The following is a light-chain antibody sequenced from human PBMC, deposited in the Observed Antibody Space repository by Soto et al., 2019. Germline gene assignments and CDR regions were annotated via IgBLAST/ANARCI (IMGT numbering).Light chain of an antibody. J-gene: IGKJ5*01. CDR1: HGIRND. V-gene: IGKV1-39*01. CDR2: AAS. CDR3: QQTDSTPPN. Sequence: IQMTQSPSSLSASVVDIVNITFRSSHGIRNDLGFYQPTPGKAPKLLIYAASSLQSGVPSRFSGSGSGTDFTLTISSLQPEDFATYYCQQTDSTPPNFGQGTRREI.